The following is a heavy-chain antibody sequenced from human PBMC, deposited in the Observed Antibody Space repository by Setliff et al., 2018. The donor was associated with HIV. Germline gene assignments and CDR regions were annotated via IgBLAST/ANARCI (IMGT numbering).Heavy chain of an antibody. J-gene: IGHJ4*02. CDR3: AKVMTLWFGASDS. CDR2: IKTDGSST. Sequence: GGSLRLSCAASGFTFSTYWMHWVRQAPGKGLVWVSRIKTDGSSTSYADSVRGRFTISRDNSTNTVYLQMHSLRAEDTALYYCAKVMTLWFGASDSWGQGTRVTVSS. V-gene: IGHV3-74*01. D-gene: IGHD3-10*01. CDR1: GFTFSTYW.